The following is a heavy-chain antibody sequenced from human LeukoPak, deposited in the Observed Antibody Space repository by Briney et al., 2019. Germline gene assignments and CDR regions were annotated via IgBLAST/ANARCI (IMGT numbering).Heavy chain of an antibody. V-gene: IGHV5-51*01. Sequence: GESLRISCKGSGYSFTTYWIGWVRQMPGKGLEWMGIIYPGDSDTRYSPSFQGQVTISADKSISTAYLQSSSLKASDTAMYFCARHINHAFDIWGQGTMVTVS. J-gene: IGHJ3*02. CDR3: ARHINHAFDI. CDR1: GYSFTTYW. CDR2: IYPGDSDT.